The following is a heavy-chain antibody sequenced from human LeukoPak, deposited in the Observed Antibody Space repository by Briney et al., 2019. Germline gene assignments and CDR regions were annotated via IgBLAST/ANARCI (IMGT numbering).Heavy chain of an antibody. Sequence: SETLSLTCTVSGGSISSYYWSWIRQPPGKGLEGIGRIYTRGSTNYNPSLKTRVTMSVDTSKNQFSLKLSSVTAADTAVYYCARGRYCSADICSGGDAFDIWGQGTMVSVSS. CDR3: ARGRYCSADICSGGDAFDI. D-gene: IGHD2-15*01. CDR2: IYTRGST. V-gene: IGHV4-4*07. J-gene: IGHJ3*02. CDR1: GGSISSYY.